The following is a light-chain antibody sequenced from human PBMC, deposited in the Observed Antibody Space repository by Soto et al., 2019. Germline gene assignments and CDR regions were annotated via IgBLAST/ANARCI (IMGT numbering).Light chain of an antibody. V-gene: IGLV2-14*01. CDR3: TYYASGSSHVV. J-gene: IGLJ2*01. CDR1: SSDIGGYDY. Sequence: QSALTQPASVSGSPGQSITLSCTGTSSDIGGYDYVSWYQRHPGKAPKLIIYDVNNRPSGVSNRFSGSKSGNTASLTISGLQAEDEADYYCTYYASGSSHVVFGGGTKLTVL. CDR2: DVN.